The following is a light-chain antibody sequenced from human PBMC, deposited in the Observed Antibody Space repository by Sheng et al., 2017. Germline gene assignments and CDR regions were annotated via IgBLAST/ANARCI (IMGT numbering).Light chain of an antibody. CDR3: QRYDNLPLALT. V-gene: IGKV1-33*01. J-gene: IGKJ4*01. Sequence: IQMTQSPSSLSASVGDRVTITCQASQDISNYLNWYQQKPGKAPKLLIYDASNLETGVPSRFSGSGSGTDFSLTINNLQPEDVASYYCQRYDNLPLALTFGGGTKVEI. CDR2: DAS. CDR1: QDISNY.